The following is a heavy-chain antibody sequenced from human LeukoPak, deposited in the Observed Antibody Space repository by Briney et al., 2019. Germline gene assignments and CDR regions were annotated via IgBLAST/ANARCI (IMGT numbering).Heavy chain of an antibody. CDR2: IKQDGSEK. Sequence: GGSLRLSCAASGFTFSSYWMSWVRQAPGKGLEWVANIKQDGSEKYYVDSVKGRFTISRDNAKNSLYLQMNSLRAEDTAVYYCARDFGIVVVPAAITAYYYMVVWGKGTTVTVSS. CDR1: GFTFSSYW. CDR3: ARDFGIVVVPAAITAYYYMVV. V-gene: IGHV3-7*01. J-gene: IGHJ6*03. D-gene: IGHD2-2*01.